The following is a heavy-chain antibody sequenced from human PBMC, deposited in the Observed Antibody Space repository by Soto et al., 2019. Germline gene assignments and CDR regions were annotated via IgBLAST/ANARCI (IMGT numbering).Heavy chain of an antibody. CDR2: TYYRSKWYN. CDR3: ERARIAVDGKSDLYYFDY. V-gene: IGHV6-1*01. D-gene: IGHD6-19*01. CDR1: GDSVSSNSAA. Sequence: PSQTLSLTCAISGDSVSSNSAAWNWIRQSPSRGLEWLGRTYYRSKWYNDYAVSVKSRITINPDTSENQFSLQLNSVTTEDTDVYYSERARIAVDGKSDLYYFDYWGQGNLVTVSS. J-gene: IGHJ4*02.